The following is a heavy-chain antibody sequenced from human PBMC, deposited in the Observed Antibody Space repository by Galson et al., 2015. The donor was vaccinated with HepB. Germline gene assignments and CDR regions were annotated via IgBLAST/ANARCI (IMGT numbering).Heavy chain of an antibody. V-gene: IGHV5-51*03. Sequence: QSGAEVKKPGESLKISCKGVGYSLTRYWIGWVRQMPGKGLEWMGIIYPGDSDTRYSPSFQGQVTISADKSISTAYLQWSSLKASDTAMYYCALSYCGGDCFSRPSDAFDIWGQGTMIIVS. J-gene: IGHJ3*02. D-gene: IGHD2-21*01. CDR2: IYPGDSDT. CDR1: GYSLTRYW. CDR3: ALSYCGGDCFSRPSDAFDI.